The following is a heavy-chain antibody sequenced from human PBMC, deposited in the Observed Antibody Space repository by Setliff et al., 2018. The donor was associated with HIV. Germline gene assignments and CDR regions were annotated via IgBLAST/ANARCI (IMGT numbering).Heavy chain of an antibody. J-gene: IGHJ5*02. CDR2: IFYTGST. V-gene: IGHV4-39*01. CDR3: ARRGRDGVFIMFATGFDP. Sequence: PSETLSLTCSVSGGSISSSTYYWGWIRQPPGKGLEWIGDIFYTGSTYYNPSLKIRVAISVDTSENQFSLKLNSVTAADTAVYYCARRGRDGVFIMFATGFDPWGQGARVTVSS. D-gene: IGHD2-8*01. CDR1: GGSISSSTYY.